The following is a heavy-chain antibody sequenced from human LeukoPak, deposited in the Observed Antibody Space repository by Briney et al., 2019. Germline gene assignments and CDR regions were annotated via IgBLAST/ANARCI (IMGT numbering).Heavy chain of an antibody. J-gene: IGHJ6*03. Sequence: ASVKVSCKVSGYTLTELSMHWVRQAPGKGLEWMGGFDPEDSETIYAQKFQGRVTMTEDTSTDTAYMELSSLRSEDTAVYYCATARITMVRGVIHYYYYYYMDVWGKGTTVTVSS. CDR1: GYTLTELS. CDR2: FDPEDSET. V-gene: IGHV1-24*01. D-gene: IGHD3-10*01. CDR3: ATARITMVRGVIHYYYYYYMDV.